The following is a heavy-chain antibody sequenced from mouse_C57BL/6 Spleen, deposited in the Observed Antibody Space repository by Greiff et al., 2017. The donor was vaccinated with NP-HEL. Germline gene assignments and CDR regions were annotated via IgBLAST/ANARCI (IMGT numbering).Heavy chain of an antibody. Sequence: EVKLQESGPGLVKPSQSLSLTCSVTGYSITSGYYWNWIRQFPGNKLEWMGYISYDGSNNYNPSLKNRISITRDTSKNQFFLKLNSVTTEDTATYYCAREGLRRAFDYWGQGTTLTVSS. CDR2: ISYDGSN. V-gene: IGHV3-6*01. CDR3: AREGLRRAFDY. J-gene: IGHJ2*01. D-gene: IGHD2-2*01. CDR1: GYSITSGYY.